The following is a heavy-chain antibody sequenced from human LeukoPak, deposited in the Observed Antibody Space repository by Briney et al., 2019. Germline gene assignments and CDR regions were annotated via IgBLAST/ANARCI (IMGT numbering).Heavy chain of an antibody. D-gene: IGHD6-19*01. CDR2: IDHSGNT. J-gene: IGHJ4*02. CDR3: ARMGSWYYFDY. CDR1: GGSINSNY. V-gene: IGHV4-59*01. Sequence: SETLSLTCTVSGGSINSNYWSWIRQPPGEGLEWIAYIDHSGNTNYNPSLKSRVTISRDMSKNQFSLKLTSVTAADTAMYYCARMGSWYYFDYWGQGILVTVSS.